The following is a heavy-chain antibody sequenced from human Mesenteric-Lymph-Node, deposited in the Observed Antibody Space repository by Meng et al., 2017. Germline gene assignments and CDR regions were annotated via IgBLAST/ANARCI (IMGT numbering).Heavy chain of an antibody. D-gene: IGHD6-19*01. CDR2: ISWDGGST. J-gene: IGHJ4*02. Sequence: GGSLRLSCAASGFTFDDYTMHWVRQAPGKGLEWVSLISWDGGSTCYADSVKGRFTISRDNSKNSLYLQMNSLRTEDTALYYCAKALAVAGGYYFDYWGQGTLVTVSS. CDR1: GFTFDDYT. V-gene: IGHV3-43*01. CDR3: AKALAVAGGYYFDY.